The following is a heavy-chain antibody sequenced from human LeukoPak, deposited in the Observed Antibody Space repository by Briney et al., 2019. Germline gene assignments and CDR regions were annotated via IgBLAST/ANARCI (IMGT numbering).Heavy chain of an antibody. CDR3: ARTYSYGYYVPFDY. J-gene: IGHJ4*02. CDR2: VYYTGST. CDR1: GASIIGSSNF. Sequence: PSETLSLTCTVSGASIIGSSNFWGWIRQPPGKGLEFIGSVYYTGSTYYSPSLKSRLTVSLDTSKNQFSLKLSSVTAADTAVYYCARTYSYGYYVPFDYWGLGTLVTVSS. V-gene: IGHV4-39*07. D-gene: IGHD5-18*01.